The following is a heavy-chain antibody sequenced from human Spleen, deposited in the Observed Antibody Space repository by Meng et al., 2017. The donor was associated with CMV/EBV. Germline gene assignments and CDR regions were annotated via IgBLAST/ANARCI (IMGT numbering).Heavy chain of an antibody. V-gene: IGHV4-59*01. CDR3: ARSAPDETYYYDSSGYYYYFDY. Sequence: SETLSLTCTVSGGSISSYYWSWIRQPPGKGLEWIGYIYYSGSTNYNPSLKSRVTISVDTSKNQFSLKLSSVTAADTAVYYCARSAPDETYYYDSSGYYYYFDYWGQGTLVTVSS. D-gene: IGHD3-22*01. CDR2: IYYSGST. CDR1: GGSISSYY. J-gene: IGHJ4*02.